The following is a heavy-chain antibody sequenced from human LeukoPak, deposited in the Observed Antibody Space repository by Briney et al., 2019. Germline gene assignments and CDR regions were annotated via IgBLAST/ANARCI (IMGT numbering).Heavy chain of an antibody. J-gene: IGHJ4*02. CDR1: GGSISSSSYY. Sequence: SETLSLTCTVSGGSISSSSYYWGWIRQPPGKGLEWIVSIYYSGSTYYNPSLKSRVTISVDTSKNQFSLKLSSVTAADTAVYYCARHKDPPKYYYDSSGNFDYWGQGTLVTVSS. V-gene: IGHV4-39*01. CDR3: ARHKDPPKYYYDSSGNFDY. D-gene: IGHD3-22*01. CDR2: IYYSGST.